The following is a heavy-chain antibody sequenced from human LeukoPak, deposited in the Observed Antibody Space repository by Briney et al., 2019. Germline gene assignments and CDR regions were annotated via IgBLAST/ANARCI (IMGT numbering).Heavy chain of an antibody. J-gene: IGHJ4*02. V-gene: IGHV3-7*03. Sequence: GGSLRLSCAASRFTLSTYWMSWVRQAPGKGLEWVAHIKQDGSQEYYVDSVKGRFTISRDSAKNSLYLQMNSLRAEDTALYFCAKKAQYNGNYPLDYWGQGTLVTVSS. CDR3: AKKAQYNGNYPLDY. CDR1: RFTLSTYW. CDR2: IKQDGSQE. D-gene: IGHD1-26*01.